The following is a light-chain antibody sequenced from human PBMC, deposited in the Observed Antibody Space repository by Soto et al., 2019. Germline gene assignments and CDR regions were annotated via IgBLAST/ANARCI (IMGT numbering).Light chain of an antibody. Sequence: DLQMTQSPSSVSASVGARVTISCRARQTLRNWVAWYQHKPGEPPKLLIFHASNLLSGVPSRFSGSGSGTYFTLSISSVQPEDFAIYYCQQANSFPPTFAQGTKLEIK. J-gene: IGKJ2*01. CDR3: QQANSFPPT. CDR2: HAS. V-gene: IGKV1-12*01. CDR1: QTLRNW.